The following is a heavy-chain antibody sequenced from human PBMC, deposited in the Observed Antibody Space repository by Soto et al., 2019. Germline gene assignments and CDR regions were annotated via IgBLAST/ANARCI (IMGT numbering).Heavy chain of an antibody. CDR1: GFTFSNYW. CDR3: ARHIDWSFDY. V-gene: IGHV3-7*01. J-gene: IGHJ4*02. CDR2: INPDGSDI. D-gene: IGHD3-9*01. Sequence: GGSLRLSCAASGFTFSNYWMTWVRQTPGTGLEWVANINPDGSDIHYVDSVKGRFTISRDYAKNSLYLHMNSLRAEDTAVYYCARHIDWSFDYWGQGTLVTVSS.